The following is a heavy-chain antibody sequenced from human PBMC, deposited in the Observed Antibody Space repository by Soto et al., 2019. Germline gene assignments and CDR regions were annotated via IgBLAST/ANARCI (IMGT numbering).Heavy chain of an antibody. V-gene: IGHV1-3*01. Sequence: APVKASGKAAGYTFTSYAMHWVRQAPGQRLEWMGWINAGNGNTKYSQKFQGRVTITRDTSASTAYMELSSLRSEDTAVYYCARVDPGRSYYDSSGPIDYWGQGTLVTVSS. CDR1: GYTFTSYA. CDR2: INAGNGNT. J-gene: IGHJ4*02. D-gene: IGHD3-22*01. CDR3: ARVDPGRSYYDSSGPIDY.